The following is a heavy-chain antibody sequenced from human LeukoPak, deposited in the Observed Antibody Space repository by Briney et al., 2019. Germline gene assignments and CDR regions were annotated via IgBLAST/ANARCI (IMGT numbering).Heavy chain of an antibody. D-gene: IGHD4/OR15-4a*01. J-gene: IGHJ4*02. Sequence: GGSLRLSCAASGFTFSSYAISWVRQAPGKGLEWVSAISGSGGSTYYADSVKGRFTISRDNSKNTLYLQMNSLRAEDTAVYYCAKNSYGGRWYYFDYWGQGTLVTVSS. CDR1: GFTFSSYA. V-gene: IGHV3-23*01. CDR2: ISGSGGST. CDR3: AKNSYGGRWYYFDY.